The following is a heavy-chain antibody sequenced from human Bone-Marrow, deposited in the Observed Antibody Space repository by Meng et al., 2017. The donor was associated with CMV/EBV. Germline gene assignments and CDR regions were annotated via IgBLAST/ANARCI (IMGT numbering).Heavy chain of an antibody. Sequence: ASVKVSCKASGYVFSDYYVHYIRQAPGQGLEWMGWIKGSSGDTNLAQKFQGRVTMTRDSSINTAYMEMSWLRSDDTAVYYCARILSNTDYYGMDVWGQGTTVTVSS. CDR2: IKGSSGDT. D-gene: IGHD1/OR15-1a*01. CDR3: ARILSNTDYYGMDV. J-gene: IGHJ6*02. V-gene: IGHV1-2*02. CDR1: GYVFSDYY.